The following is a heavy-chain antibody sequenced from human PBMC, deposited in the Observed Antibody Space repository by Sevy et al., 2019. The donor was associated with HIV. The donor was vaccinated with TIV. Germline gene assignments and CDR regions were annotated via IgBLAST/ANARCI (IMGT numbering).Heavy chain of an antibody. V-gene: IGHV3-7*03. CDR1: GFTFSSYW. J-gene: IGHJ3*02. CDR2: IKQDGSEK. D-gene: IGHD3-16*02. Sequence: GGSLRLSCAASGFTFSSYWMSWVRQAPGKGLEWVANIKQDGSEKYYVDSVKGRFTISRDNAKNSLYLQMNSLRAEDTAVYYCARDEVMITFGGVIGNPHAFDIWGQGTMITVSS. CDR3: ARDEVMITFGGVIGNPHAFDI.